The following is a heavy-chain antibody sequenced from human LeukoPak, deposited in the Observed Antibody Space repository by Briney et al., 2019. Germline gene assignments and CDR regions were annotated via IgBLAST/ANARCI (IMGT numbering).Heavy chain of an antibody. D-gene: IGHD4-23*01. CDR1: GYTFTSYY. CDR2: INPSGGST. CDR3: ATELKGPLYRYGGSDY. Sequence: ASVKVSCKASGYTFTSYYMHWVRQAPGQGLEWMGIINPSGGSTSYAQKFQGRVTMTRDMSTSTAYMELSSLRSEDTAVYYCATELKGPLYRYGGSDYWGQGTLVTVSS. J-gene: IGHJ4*02. V-gene: IGHV1-46*01.